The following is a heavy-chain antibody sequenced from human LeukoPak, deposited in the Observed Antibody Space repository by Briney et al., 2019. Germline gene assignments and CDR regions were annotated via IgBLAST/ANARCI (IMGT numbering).Heavy chain of an antibody. J-gene: IGHJ5*02. CDR3: ARGGWSSSWYWFDP. CDR2: MNPNSGNT. D-gene: IGHD6-13*01. V-gene: IGHV1-8*01. CDR1: GYTFSSYD. Sequence: ASVKVSCKASGYTFSSYDINWVRQATGQGLEWMGWMNPNSGNTGYAQKFQGRVTMTRNTSISTAYMGLSSLRSEDTAVYYCARGGWSSSWYWFDPWGQGTLVTVSS.